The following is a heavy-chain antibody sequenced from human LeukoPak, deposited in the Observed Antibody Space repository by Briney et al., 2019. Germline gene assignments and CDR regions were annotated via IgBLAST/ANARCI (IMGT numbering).Heavy chain of an antibody. D-gene: IGHD1-1*01. CDR1: GFTFSSYS. Sequence: GGSLRLSCAASGFTFSSYSMNWVRQAPGKGLEWVSSISGSGGSTYDANSVKGRFTISRDNSNNMLYLQMNNLRAEDTALYFCAKVQIQVEGGDAFDVWGQGTMVIVSS. CDR2: ISGSGGST. CDR3: AKVQIQVEGGDAFDV. V-gene: IGHV3-23*01. J-gene: IGHJ3*01.